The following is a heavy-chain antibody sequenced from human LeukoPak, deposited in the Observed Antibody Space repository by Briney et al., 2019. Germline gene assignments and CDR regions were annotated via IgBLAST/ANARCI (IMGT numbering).Heavy chain of an antibody. Sequence: ASVKVSCKASGYTFTGYYMHWVRQAPGQGLEWMGWINPNSGGTNYAQKFQGRVTMTRDTSISTAYMELGRLRSDDTAVYYCARSYYDFWSGYYSDYYYMDVWGKGTTVTVSS. CDR1: GYTFTGYY. D-gene: IGHD3-3*01. CDR2: INPNSGGT. J-gene: IGHJ6*03. V-gene: IGHV1-2*02. CDR3: ARSYYDFWSGYYSDYYYMDV.